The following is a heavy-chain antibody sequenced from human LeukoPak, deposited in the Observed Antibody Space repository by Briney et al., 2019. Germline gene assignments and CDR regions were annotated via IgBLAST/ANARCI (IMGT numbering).Heavy chain of an antibody. CDR2: IYYSGST. V-gene: IGHV4-39*07. J-gene: IGHJ3*02. D-gene: IGHD2-2*01. CDR1: GGSLSSSSYY. CDR3: ARDRGYCSSTSCYGAFDI. Sequence: PSETLSLTCTVSGGSLSSSSYYWGWIRQPPGKGLEWVGSIYYSGSTYYNPSLKSRVTISVDTSKNQFSLKLSSVTAADTAVYYCARDRGYCSSTSCYGAFDIWGQGTMVTVSS.